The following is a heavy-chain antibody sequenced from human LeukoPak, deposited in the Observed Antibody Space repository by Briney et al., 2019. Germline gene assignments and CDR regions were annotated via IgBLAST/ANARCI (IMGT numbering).Heavy chain of an antibody. Sequence: PGGSLRLSCAASGFTFSNAWMSWVRQAPGKGLEWVALISYDGSIKRYADSVRAPVTISRDNFKNTLYLQMDSLREEDTAVYYCARVNVLLWFGTGAGAFDIWGQGTVVTASS. CDR1: GFTFSNAW. CDR3: ARVNVLLWFGTGAGAFDI. V-gene: IGHV3-30*03. D-gene: IGHD3-10*01. J-gene: IGHJ3*02. CDR2: ISYDGSIK.